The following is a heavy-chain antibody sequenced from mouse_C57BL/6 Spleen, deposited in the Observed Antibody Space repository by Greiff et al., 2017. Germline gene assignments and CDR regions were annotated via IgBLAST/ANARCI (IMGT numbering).Heavy chain of an antibody. V-gene: IGHV1-18*01. CDR3: ARWVRTGQLRLRGYFDY. J-gene: IGHJ2*01. CDR2: INPNNGGT. CDR1: GYTFTDYN. D-gene: IGHD3-2*02. Sequence: EVQLQPSGPELVKPGASVKIPCKASGYTFTDYNMDWVKQSHGQSLEWIGDINPNNGGTNYNQKFTGKATLTVDKSSSTAYMELRSLTSEDTAVYYCARWVRTGQLRLRGYFDYWGQGTTLTVSS.